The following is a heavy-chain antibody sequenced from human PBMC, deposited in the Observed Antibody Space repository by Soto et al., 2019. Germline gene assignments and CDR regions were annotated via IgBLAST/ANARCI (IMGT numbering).Heavy chain of an antibody. CDR2: MSGSGDTT. Sequence: EVHLLESGGGLVQPGGSLRLSCAASGFTFSNYAMSWVRQAPGKGLEWVSAMSGSGDTTSYADSVKGRFTISRDNSKNTLYLQMHSLRAEETAVYYGAKFPQTTTELTHWGQGTLVTVSS. J-gene: IGHJ4*02. D-gene: IGHD1-1*01. CDR3: AKFPQTTTELTH. V-gene: IGHV3-23*01. CDR1: GFTFSNYA.